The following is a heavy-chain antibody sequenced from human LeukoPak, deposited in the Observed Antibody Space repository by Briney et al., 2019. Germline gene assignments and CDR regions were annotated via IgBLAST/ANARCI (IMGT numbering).Heavy chain of an antibody. V-gene: IGHV3-48*04. D-gene: IGHD5-24*01. CDR1: GFTFSSYD. CDR2: ISSSGSTI. CDR3: ARDAQRWLHVYYMDV. Sequence: GGSLRLSCAASGFTFSSYDMSWVRQAPGKGLEWVSYISSSGSTIYYADSVKGRFTISGDNAKNSLYLQMNSLRAEDTAVFYCARDAQRWLHVYYMDVWGQGTTVTVSS. J-gene: IGHJ6*03.